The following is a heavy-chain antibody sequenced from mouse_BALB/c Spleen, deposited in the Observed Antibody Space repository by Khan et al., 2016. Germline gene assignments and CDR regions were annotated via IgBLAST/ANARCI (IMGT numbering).Heavy chain of an antibody. CDR3: ATWDYYGSAFAY. D-gene: IGHD1-2*01. J-gene: IGHJ3*01. CDR2: ISHSGDS. V-gene: IGHV3-8*02. Sequence: MQLEESGPSLAKPSQTLSPTCSVTGDSITSGHWNWIRKFPGNKFDFMGYISHSGDSYYNPSLKSRISITRDTSKNQYYLQLNSVTTEDTATYYCATWDYYGSAFAYWGQGTLVTVSA. CDR1: GDSITSGH.